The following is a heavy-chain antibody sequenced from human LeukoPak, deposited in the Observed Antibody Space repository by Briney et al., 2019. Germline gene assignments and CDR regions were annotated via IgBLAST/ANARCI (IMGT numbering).Heavy chain of an antibody. CDR2: ISGSGDST. CDR3: AKGPRVVVVPAAIS. CDR1: GFTFSSYA. J-gene: IGHJ5*02. V-gene: IGHV3-23*01. Sequence: GGSLRLSCAAPGFTFSSYAMNWVRQAPGKELDWVSAISGSGDSTYYADSVKGRFTISRDNSKNTLYLQMNSLRAEDTAIYYCAKGPRVVVVPAAISWGQGTLVTVSS. D-gene: IGHD2-2*01.